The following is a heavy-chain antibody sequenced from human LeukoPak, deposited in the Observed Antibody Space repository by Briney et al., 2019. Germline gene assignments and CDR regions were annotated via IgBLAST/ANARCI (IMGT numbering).Heavy chain of an antibody. CDR2: INHSGST. Sequence: SETLSLTCAVYGGSFSGYYWSWIRQPPGKGLKWIGEINHSGSTNYNPSLKSRVTISVDTSKNQFSLKLSSVTAADTAVYYCASLAAAGRLGFQHWGQGTLVTVSS. CDR1: GGSFSGYY. V-gene: IGHV4-34*01. J-gene: IGHJ1*01. D-gene: IGHD6-13*01. CDR3: ASLAAAGRLGFQH.